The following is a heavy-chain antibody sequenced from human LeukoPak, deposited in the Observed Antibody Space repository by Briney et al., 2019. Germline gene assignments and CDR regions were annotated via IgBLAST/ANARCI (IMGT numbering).Heavy chain of an antibody. CDR3: ARGRYYDFWSGYKTNYYMDV. CDR2: ISSRGSTI. Sequence: GGSLRLSCAASGFTFSDYYMSWIRQAPGKGLEWVSCISSRGSTIYYADSVKGRFTISRDNAKNSLYLQMNSLRAEDTAVYYCARGRYYDFWSGYKTNYYMDVWGKGTTVTVSS. J-gene: IGHJ6*03. D-gene: IGHD3-3*01. V-gene: IGHV3-11*04. CDR1: GFTFSDYY.